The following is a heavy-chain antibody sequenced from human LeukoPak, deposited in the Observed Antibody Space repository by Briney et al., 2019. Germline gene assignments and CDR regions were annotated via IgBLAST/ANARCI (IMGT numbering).Heavy chain of an antibody. CDR2: ISSSGSTI. CDR1: GFTFSSYE. J-gene: IGHJ5*02. CDR3: ARVKVLWFGEFDP. V-gene: IGHV3-48*03. Sequence: PGGSLRLSCAASGFTFSSYEMNWVRQAPGKGLEWVSYISSSGSTIYYADSVKGRFTISRDNAKNSLYLQMNSLRAEDTAVYYCARVKVLWFGEFDPWGQGTLVTVSS. D-gene: IGHD3-10*01.